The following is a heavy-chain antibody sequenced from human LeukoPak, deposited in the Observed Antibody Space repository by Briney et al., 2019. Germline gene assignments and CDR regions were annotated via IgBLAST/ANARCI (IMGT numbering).Heavy chain of an antibody. J-gene: IGHJ5*02. Sequence: GGSLRLSCAASGFTFSSYAMSWVRQAPGKGLEWVSAISGSGGSTYYTDSVKGRFTISRDNSNNTVFLQMNSLRAEDTAVYYCARQRVGYFRSWGQGTLVILSS. V-gene: IGHV3-23*01. D-gene: IGHD2-8*01. CDR3: ARQRVGYFRS. CDR1: GFTFSSYA. CDR2: ISGSGGST.